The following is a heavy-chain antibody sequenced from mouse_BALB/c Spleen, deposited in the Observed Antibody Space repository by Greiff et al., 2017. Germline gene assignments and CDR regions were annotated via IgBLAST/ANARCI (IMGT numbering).Heavy chain of an antibody. D-gene: IGHD2-4*01. CDR1: GFSLTSYG. CDR2: IWAGGST. V-gene: IGHV2-9*02. J-gene: IGHJ4*01. CDR3: ARVRGESTMITTVSYYAMDD. Sequence: QVQLKESGPGLVAPSQSLSITCTVSGFSLTSYGVHWVRQPPGKGLEWLGVIWAGGSTNYNSALMSRLSISKDNSKSQVFLKMNSLQTDDTAMYYCARVRGESTMITTVSYYAMDDWGQGTSVTVSS.